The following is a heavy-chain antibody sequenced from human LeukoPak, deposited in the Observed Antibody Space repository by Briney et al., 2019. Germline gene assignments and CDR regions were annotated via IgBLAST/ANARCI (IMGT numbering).Heavy chain of an antibody. Sequence: GESLKISCKGSGYSFTNYLIGWVRQMPGKGLEWMGIIYPGDSDTRYSPSFQGQVTISADKSISTAYLQWSSLKASDTAMYYCARNYYDSSGYYYVALGSFDYWGQGTLVTVSS. CDR2: IYPGDSDT. J-gene: IGHJ4*02. V-gene: IGHV5-51*01. D-gene: IGHD3-22*01. CDR3: ARNYYDSSGYYYVALGSFDY. CDR1: GYSFTNYL.